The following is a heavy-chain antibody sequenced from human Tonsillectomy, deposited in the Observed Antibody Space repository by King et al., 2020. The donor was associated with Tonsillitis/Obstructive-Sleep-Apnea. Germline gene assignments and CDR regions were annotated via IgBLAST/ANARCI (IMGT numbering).Heavy chain of an antibody. D-gene: IGHD2-21*01. J-gene: IGHJ2*01. Sequence: VQLVESGGGLVQPGGSLRLSCAASGFTFSSYEMNWVRQAPGKGLEWVSYISSSGTTIYYADSVKGRFTISRDNAKNSLYLQMNSLRAEDTAVYYCARDRAYCGGGCYSGFFDVWGRGTLGTVSS. CDR2: ISSSGTTI. V-gene: IGHV3-48*03. CDR1: GFTFSSYE. CDR3: ARDRAYCGGGCYSGFFDV.